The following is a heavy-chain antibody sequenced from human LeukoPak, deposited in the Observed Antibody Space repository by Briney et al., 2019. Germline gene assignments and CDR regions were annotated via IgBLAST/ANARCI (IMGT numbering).Heavy chain of an antibody. CDR3: AKDDQVGGRFDP. CDR2: ISGSGGST. Sequence: GGSLRLSCAASGFIFSSYAMSWVRQAPGKGLERVSAISGSGGSTYYADSVKGRFTISRDNSKNTLYLQMNSLRAEDTAVYYCAKDDQVGGRFDPWGQGTLVTVSS. CDR1: GFIFSSYA. D-gene: IGHD2-15*01. J-gene: IGHJ5*02. V-gene: IGHV3-23*01.